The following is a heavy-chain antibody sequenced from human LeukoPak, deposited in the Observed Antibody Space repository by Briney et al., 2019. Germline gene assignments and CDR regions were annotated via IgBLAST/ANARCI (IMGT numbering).Heavy chain of an antibody. V-gene: IGHV3-33*01. CDR3: ARDNPIGIWFGDRTGWFDP. D-gene: IGHD3-10*01. CDR2: IWYDGSNK. CDR1: GFTFSSYG. Sequence: GGSLRLSCAASGFTFSSYGMHWVRQAPGKGLEWVAVIWYDGSNKYYADSVKGRFTISRDNSKNTLYLQMNSLRAEDTAVYYCARDNPIGIWFGDRTGWFDPWGQGTLVTVSS. J-gene: IGHJ5*02.